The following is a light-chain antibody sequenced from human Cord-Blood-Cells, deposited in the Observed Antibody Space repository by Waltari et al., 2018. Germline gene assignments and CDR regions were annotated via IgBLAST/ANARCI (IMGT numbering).Light chain of an antibody. Sequence: QSALTQPASVSGSPGQSITISCTGTSSDVGGYNYVSWYQQHPGKAPKLMMCDGSKRPSGVSSRFSGSKSGNTASLTISGLQAEDEADYYCSSYTSSSTWVFGGGTKLTVL. CDR2: DGS. V-gene: IGLV2-14*01. J-gene: IGLJ3*02. CDR1: SSDVGGYNY. CDR3: SSYTSSSTWV.